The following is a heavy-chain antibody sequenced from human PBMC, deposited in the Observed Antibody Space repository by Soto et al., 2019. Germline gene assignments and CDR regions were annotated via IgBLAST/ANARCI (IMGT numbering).Heavy chain of an antibody. J-gene: IGHJ6*02. CDR2: IDCSDST. V-gene: IGHV4-59*08. D-gene: IGHD1-26*01. CDR3: ARGVWEREGYVMDV. CDR1: GGSISSYY. Sequence: QVQLQESGPGLLKPSETLSLTCTVSGGSISSYYWSWIRRAPGKGLQYIGYIDCSDSTNYNPSRRRRVTISVDTARNQVSLTLNSVTAADTAIYYCARGVWEREGYVMDVWGQGTAVTVSS.